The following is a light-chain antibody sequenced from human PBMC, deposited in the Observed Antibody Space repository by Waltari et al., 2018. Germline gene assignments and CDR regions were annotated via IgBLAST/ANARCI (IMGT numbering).Light chain of an antibody. CDR3: QRYDNLPVFA. CDR1: QDISYY. CDR2: DAS. V-gene: IGKV1-33*01. Sequence: DIQLTQSPSSLSASVGDRVTITCRASQDISYYLNWYQQKPGKAPKLLIYDASNLEIGVPSRFSGSQSGTDFTLTINSLLPEDVATYYCQRYDNLPVFAFGPGTKVDVK. J-gene: IGKJ3*01.